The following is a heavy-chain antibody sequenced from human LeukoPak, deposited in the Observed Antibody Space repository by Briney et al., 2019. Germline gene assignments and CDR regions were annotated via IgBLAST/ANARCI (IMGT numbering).Heavy chain of an antibody. CDR2: FDPEDGET. V-gene: IGHV1-24*01. CDR1: GYTLTELS. D-gene: IGHD5-24*01. Sequence: ASVKVSCKVSGYTLTELSMHWVRQAPGKELEWMGGFDPEDGETIYAQKFQGRVTMTEDTSTDTAYMELSSLRSEDTAVYYCATGWLQSNWFDPWGQGTLVTVSS. J-gene: IGHJ5*02. CDR3: ATGWLQSNWFDP.